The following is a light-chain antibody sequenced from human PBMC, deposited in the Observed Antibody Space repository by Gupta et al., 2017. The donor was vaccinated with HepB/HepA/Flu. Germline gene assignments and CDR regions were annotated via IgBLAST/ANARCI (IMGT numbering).Light chain of an antibody. CDR3: HQSDNLPRT. V-gene: IGKV6D-21*02. J-gene: IGKJ1*01. CDR2: YAS. Sequence: EIVLTHSPDFQSVLPKQKVTITCRASQSIGSSLNWYQQKPDQSPKLLIKYASQSISGVPSRFSGSGSGTDFTLTINSLAAEDAAEYYCHQSDNLPRTFGQGTKVEIK. CDR1: QSIGSS.